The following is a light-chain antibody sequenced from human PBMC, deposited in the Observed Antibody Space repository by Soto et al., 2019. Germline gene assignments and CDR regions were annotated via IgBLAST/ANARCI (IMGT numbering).Light chain of an antibody. J-gene: IGKJ2*01. CDR1: QSVGSS. CDR3: QLYGDSPMYT. CDR2: DSS. V-gene: IGKV3-11*01. Sequence: EIVLTQSPATLSLSPGERATLSCRASQSVGSSLAWYQQKPGQAPRLLINDSSNRATGIPARFSGSGSGTDFTLTISRLEPEDFAVYYCQLYGDSPMYTFGQGTKLEIK.